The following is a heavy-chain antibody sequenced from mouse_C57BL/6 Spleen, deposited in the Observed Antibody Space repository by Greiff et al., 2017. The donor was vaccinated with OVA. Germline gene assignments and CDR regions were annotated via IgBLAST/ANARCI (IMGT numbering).Heavy chain of an antibody. J-gene: IGHJ2*01. CDR3: ARNAAQATDYFDY. CDR1: GYTFTSYW. Sequence: VQLQQPGAELVRPGTSVKLSCKASGYTFTSYWMHWVKQRPGQGLEWIGEIDPSDSYTNYNQKFKGKATLTVDTSSSTAYMQLSSLTSEDSAVYYRARNAAQATDYFDYWGQGTTLTVSS. CDR2: IDPSDSYT. V-gene: IGHV1-59*01. D-gene: IGHD3-2*02.